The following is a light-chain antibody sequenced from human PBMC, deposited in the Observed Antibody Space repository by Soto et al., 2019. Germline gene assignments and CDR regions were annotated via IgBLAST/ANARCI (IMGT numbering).Light chain of an antibody. CDR2: WAS. CDR1: QSVLYSSNNKNY. Sequence: DIVMTQSPDSLAVSVGERATINCKSSQSVLYSSNNKNYLAWYQQKPGQPPKLLIYWASTRESGVPDRFSGSGSGTGFPLTISSLQAEDVAVYYCQQYYSSPVTFGGGTKVEIK. V-gene: IGKV4-1*01. CDR3: QQYYSSPVT. J-gene: IGKJ4*01.